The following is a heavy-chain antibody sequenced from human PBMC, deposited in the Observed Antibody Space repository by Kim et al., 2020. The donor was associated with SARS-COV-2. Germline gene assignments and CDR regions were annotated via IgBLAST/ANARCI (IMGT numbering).Heavy chain of an antibody. CDR2: YI. CDR3: ARYSNSGFDY. J-gene: IGHJ4*02. D-gene: IGHD4-4*01. Sequence: YIYYAKSVKGRFTISRDNAKNSLYLQMNSRRAEDTAVYYCARYSNSGFDYWGQGTLVTVSS. V-gene: IGHV3-21*01.